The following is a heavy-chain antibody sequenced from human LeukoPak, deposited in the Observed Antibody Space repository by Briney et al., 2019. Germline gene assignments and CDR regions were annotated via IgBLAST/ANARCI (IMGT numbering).Heavy chain of an antibody. J-gene: IGHJ5*02. CDR3: LLYITSSGCFDP. CDR2: ISYSGST. V-gene: IGHV4-39*03. Sequence: PSETLSLTCTVSGGSIASSPYHWGWIRQSPGMGLEWIGYISYSGSTYYNPSLRSRVTISVDTSKNQLSLRLSTVTAADTAVYYCLLYITSSGCFDPWGQGTLVTVSS. CDR1: GGSIASSPYH. D-gene: IGHD6-6*01.